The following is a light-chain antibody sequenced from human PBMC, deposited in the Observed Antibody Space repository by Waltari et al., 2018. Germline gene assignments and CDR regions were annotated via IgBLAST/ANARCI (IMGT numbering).Light chain of an antibody. CDR2: YVK. CDR1: SSDVCYYNY. J-gene: IGLJ2*01. Sequence: QSALTQPASVSGSPGQSIPLPCTGTSSDVCYYNYVPWYQQHPGKAPKPMISYVKKLPSGVSNRFSGSKSGNTASLTISGLQAEDEADYYCSSYTNYATVIFGGGTKLTVL. CDR3: SSYTNYATVI. V-gene: IGLV2-14*01.